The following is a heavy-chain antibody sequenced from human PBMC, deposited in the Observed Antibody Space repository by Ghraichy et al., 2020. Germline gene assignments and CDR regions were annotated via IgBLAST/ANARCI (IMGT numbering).Heavy chain of an antibody. Sequence: SETLSLTCSVSGGSMGTYYWSWSRQPQGRGLEWIGYIYHTGSAEYNHSLKSRVSMSVDTSKNQFSLRLFSVTAADAAMYYCVRGGRYGDAFNLWGQGTMVTVSS. J-gene: IGHJ3*01. CDR1: GGSMGTYY. CDR2: IYHTGSA. V-gene: IGHV4-59*01. D-gene: IGHD5-18*01. CDR3: VRGGRYGDAFNL.